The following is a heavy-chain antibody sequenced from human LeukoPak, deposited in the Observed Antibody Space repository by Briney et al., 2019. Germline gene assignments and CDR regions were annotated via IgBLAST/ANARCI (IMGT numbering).Heavy chain of an antibody. CDR1: GFTFSSYG. J-gene: IGHJ4*02. D-gene: IGHD1-26*01. V-gene: IGHV3-33*01. CDR3: ARSARGELHASYYYFDY. CDR2: IWYDGSNK. Sequence: GGSLRLSCAASGFTFSSYGMHWVRQAPGKGLEWVAVIWYDGSNKYYADSVKGRFTISRDNSKNTLCLQMNSLRAEDTAVYYCARSARGELHASYYYFDYWGQGTLVTVSS.